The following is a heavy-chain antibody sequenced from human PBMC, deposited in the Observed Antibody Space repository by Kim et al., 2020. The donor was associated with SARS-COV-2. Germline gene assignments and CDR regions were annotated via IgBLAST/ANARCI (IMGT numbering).Heavy chain of an antibody. CDR1: GFTFSRYW. CDR3: ARHFASTSQRESFYYYG. CDR2: IKQDGSEK. Sequence: GGSLRLSCAASGFTFSRYWMSWVRQAPGKGLEWVANIKQDGSEKYYVDSVKGRFTISRDNSGNSLFLQMNSLRAEDTAVYYCARHFASTSQRESFYYYG. V-gene: IGHV3-7*01. D-gene: IGHD1-26*01. J-gene: IGHJ6*01.